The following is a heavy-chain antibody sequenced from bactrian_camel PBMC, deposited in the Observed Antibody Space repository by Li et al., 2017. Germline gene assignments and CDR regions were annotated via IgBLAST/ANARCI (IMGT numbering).Heavy chain of an antibody. D-gene: IGHD6*01. CDR1: GVISFISC. Sequence: VQLVESGGDSVQAGGALRLSCAYSGVISFISCMGWFRQGPGTEREGVASIRTGGGTTAYADSVKGRFTVSQDYAKNTVYLQMNDLKPEDTAMYYCATLMVEGSCAVVTAMDDWGKGTQVTVS. J-gene: IGHJ7*01. V-gene: IGHV3S31*01. CDR2: IRTGGGTT.